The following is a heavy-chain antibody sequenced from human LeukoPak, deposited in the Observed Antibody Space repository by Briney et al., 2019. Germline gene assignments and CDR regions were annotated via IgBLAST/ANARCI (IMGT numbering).Heavy chain of an antibody. Sequence: GGSLRLSCTTYGFTFGDYAMSWVRQTPGRGLEWVTFIRSRAYGGAIDYAASVKGRFITSRDDSKSTAYLQMNSLKIEDTAVYYCTRGGVDYGDYDRFFDHWGQGTPVTVSS. CDR1: GFTFGDYA. V-gene: IGHV3-49*04. CDR3: TRGGVDYGDYDRFFDH. J-gene: IGHJ4*02. CDR2: IRSRAYGGAI. D-gene: IGHD4-17*01.